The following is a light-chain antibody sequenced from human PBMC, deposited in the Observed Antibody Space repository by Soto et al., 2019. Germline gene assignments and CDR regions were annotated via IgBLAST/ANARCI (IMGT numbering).Light chain of an antibody. CDR3: AAWDDSLIAFLV. V-gene: IGLV1-47*01. J-gene: IGLJ1*01. CDR1: SANIGSNY. Sequence: QAVLTQPPSASVTPGQRVTISCCGRSANIGSNYVYWYQQLPGTAPKLLIYRNNQRPSGVPDRFSGSKSGTSASLAISGLRSEDVFFDYCAAWDDSLIAFLVFVHVPIVTLL. CDR2: RNN.